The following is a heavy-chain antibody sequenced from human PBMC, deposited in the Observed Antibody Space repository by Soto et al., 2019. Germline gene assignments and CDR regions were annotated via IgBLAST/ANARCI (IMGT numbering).Heavy chain of an antibody. D-gene: IGHD3-22*01. CDR3: NYYDSSGYVYWFDP. V-gene: IGHV1-69*12. J-gene: IGHJ5*02. Sequence: QVQLVQSGAAVKKPGSSVKVSCKASGGTFSSYAISWVRQAPGQGLEWMGGIIPIFGTANYAQKFKGRVTITADESTSTAYMELSSLRSEDTAVYYCNYYDSSGYVYWFDPWGQGTLVTVSS. CDR2: IIPIFGTA. CDR1: GGTFSSYA.